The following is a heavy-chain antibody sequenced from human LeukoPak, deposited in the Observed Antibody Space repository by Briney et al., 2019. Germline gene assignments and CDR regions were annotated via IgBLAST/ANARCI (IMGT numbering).Heavy chain of an antibody. CDR3: AKEFAGYGDYTTAAFDI. CDR1: GFTFSSYG. D-gene: IGHD4-17*01. J-gene: IGHJ3*02. CDR2: ISYDGSNK. V-gene: IGHV3-30*18. Sequence: GGSLRLSCAASGFTFSSYGMHWVRQAPGKGLEWVAVISYDGSNKYYADSVKGRFTISRDNSKNTLYLQMNSLRAEDTAVYYCAKEFAGYGDYTTAAFDIWGQGTMVTVSS.